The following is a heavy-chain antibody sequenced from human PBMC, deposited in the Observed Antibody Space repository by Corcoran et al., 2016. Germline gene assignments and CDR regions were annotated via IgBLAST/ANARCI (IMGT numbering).Heavy chain of an antibody. CDR1: GYTFTSYS. CDR3: ARGYISSWYDCFDH. V-gene: IGHV1-46*01. D-gene: IGHD6-13*01. Sequence: QVQLVQSGAEVKKSGASMKVSCKASGYTFTSYSMHWVQQAPGQGLEWMGIINPSGGSTSYAQKFQGRVTLTTDTSTNTVYMEVSSLRSEDTAVYYCARGYISSWYDCFDHWGQGTFVTVSS. J-gene: IGHJ4*02. CDR2: INPSGGST.